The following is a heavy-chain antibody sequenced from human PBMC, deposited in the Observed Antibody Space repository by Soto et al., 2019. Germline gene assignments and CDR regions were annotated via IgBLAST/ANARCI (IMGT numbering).Heavy chain of an antibody. CDR1: GGSFSDYA. CDR3: ARDGDYYDSSGFQRDYHYYGMDV. D-gene: IGHD3-22*01. CDR2: IIPMLGIA. J-gene: IGHJ6*02. V-gene: IGHV1-69*09. Sequence: QVQLVQSGAEVKKPGSSVKVSCQASGGSFSDYAISWVRQAPGQGLEWMGWIIPMLGIADNAQKFQGRVIITADEYTSTVYMELSSLRSEDTAVYYCARDGDYYDSSGFQRDYHYYGMDVWGQGTTVTVAS.